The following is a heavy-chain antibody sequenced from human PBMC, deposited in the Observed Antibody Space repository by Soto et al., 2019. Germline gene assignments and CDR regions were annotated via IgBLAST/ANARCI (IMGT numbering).Heavy chain of an antibody. CDR3: AREDSSPFYYGVDV. CDR1: GGSFGTYA. D-gene: IGHD2-2*01. J-gene: IGHJ6*02. V-gene: IGHV1-69*01. Sequence: QVQLVQSGAEVKKPGSSVKVSCKASGGSFGTYAVSWVRQAPGQGLEWMGAIIPNFGSTNYAQKFQGRLTITADESTSTAYMDLSRLKSEDTAVYYCAREDSSPFYYGVDVWGQGTTVTVSS. CDR2: IIPNFGST.